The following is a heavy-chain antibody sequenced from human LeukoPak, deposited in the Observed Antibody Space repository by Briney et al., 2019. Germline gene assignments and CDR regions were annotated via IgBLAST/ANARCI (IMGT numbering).Heavy chain of an antibody. J-gene: IGHJ6*02. V-gene: IGHV3-11*01. Sequence: GGSLRLSCVASGFTFSDYYMSWIRQAPGKGLEWVSYMSSTGDTIYYADSVKGRFTISRDNSKNTLYLQMNSLRAEDTAVYYCAKDGGLRFLEWLLLYYYGMDVWGQGTTVTVSS. CDR3: AKDGGLRFLEWLLLYYYGMDV. CDR1: GFTFSDYY. CDR2: MSSTGDTI. D-gene: IGHD3-3*01.